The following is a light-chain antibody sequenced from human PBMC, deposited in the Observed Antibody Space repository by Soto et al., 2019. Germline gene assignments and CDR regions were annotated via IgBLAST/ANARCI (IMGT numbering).Light chain of an antibody. J-gene: IGKJ2*01. V-gene: IGKV3-15*01. CDR3: QHYNNWLYT. CDR1: RDIYNN. CDR2: DAS. Sequence: EIVMTQSPATLSVSPGERATLSCKASRDIYNNLAWYQHKPGQAPRLLIYDASTRATGIPARFSGSGSGTEFALTISSLQSEDFAVYYCQHYNNWLYTFGQGTKLEIE.